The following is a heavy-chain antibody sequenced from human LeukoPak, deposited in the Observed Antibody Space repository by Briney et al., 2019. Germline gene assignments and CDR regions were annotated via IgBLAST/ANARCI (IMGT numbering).Heavy chain of an antibody. CDR1: GFTFSSYW. CDR2: INSDGSST. Sequence: GGSLRLSCAASGFTFSSYWMHWVRQAPGKGLVWVSRINSDGSSTSYADSVKGRFTISRDNAKNTLYLQMNSLRAEDTAVYYCAKGRPTTPWYYWGQGTLVTVSS. J-gene: IGHJ4*02. CDR3: AKGRPTTPWYY. D-gene: IGHD1-1*01. V-gene: IGHV3-74*01.